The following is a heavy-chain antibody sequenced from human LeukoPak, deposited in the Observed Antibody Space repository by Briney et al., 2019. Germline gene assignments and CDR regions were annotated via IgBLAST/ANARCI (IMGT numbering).Heavy chain of an antibody. CDR3: ARGDYYLSVGGHRRGMDV. Sequence: PGGSLRLSCAASGFTFSNYNMHWVRQAPGKGLEWVSYISSSSSHIYYADSVKGRFTISRDNANNSLSLQMNSLRAEDTAVYYCARGDYYLSVGGHRRGMDVWGQGTTVTVSS. J-gene: IGHJ6*02. D-gene: IGHD3-10*01. V-gene: IGHV3-21*01. CDR2: ISSSSSHI. CDR1: GFTFSNYN.